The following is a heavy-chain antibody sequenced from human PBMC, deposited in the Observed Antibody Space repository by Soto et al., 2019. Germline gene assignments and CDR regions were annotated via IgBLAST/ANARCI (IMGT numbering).Heavy chain of an antibody. CDR1: RFTFSSYA. CDR3: ARDRGAAAGLDY. Sequence: QVQLVESGGGVVQPGRSLRLSCAASRFTFSSYAMHWVRQAPGKGLEWVAVISYDGSNKYYADSVKGRFTISRDNSKNTLYLQMNSLRAEDTAVYYCARDRGAAAGLDYWGQGTLVTVSS. CDR2: ISYDGSNK. V-gene: IGHV3-30-3*01. J-gene: IGHJ4*02. D-gene: IGHD6-13*01.